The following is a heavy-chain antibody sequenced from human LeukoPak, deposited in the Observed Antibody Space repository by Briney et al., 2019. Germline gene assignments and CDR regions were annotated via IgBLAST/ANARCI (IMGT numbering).Heavy chain of an antibody. D-gene: IGHD3-22*01. CDR1: GFTFSSYA. CDR3: ARGAAYYYDSSGSLFLDY. V-gene: IGHV1-3*01. J-gene: IGHJ4*02. CDR2: INAGNGNT. Sequence: GGSLRLSCAASGFTFSSYAMHWVRQAPGQRLEWMGWINAGNGNTKYSQKFQGRVTITRDTSASTAYMELSSLRSEDTAVYYCARGAAYYYDSSGSLFLDYWGQGTLVTVSS.